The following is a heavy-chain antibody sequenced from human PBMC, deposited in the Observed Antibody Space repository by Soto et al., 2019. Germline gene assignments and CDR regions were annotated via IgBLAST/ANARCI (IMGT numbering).Heavy chain of an antibody. CDR2: IFATSTTI. D-gene: IGHD3-9*01. Sequence: GGSVRLSCVASGFTFSSYSMVWVRQAPGKGLEWISYIFATSTTIYYADSVKGRFTVSRDNTQNSLFLLMNSLRAEDTAIYCCARDKDWAFDYWGQGTVVTVSS. V-gene: IGHV3-48*04. CDR1: GFTFSSYS. J-gene: IGHJ4*02. CDR3: ARDKDWAFDY.